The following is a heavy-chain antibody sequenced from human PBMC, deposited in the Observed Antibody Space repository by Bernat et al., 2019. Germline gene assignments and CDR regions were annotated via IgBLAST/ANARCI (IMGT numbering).Heavy chain of an antibody. V-gene: IGHV4-39*01. D-gene: IGHD3-10*01. J-gene: IGHJ4*02. CDR3: ARRQRYYYGSGDAYYFDY. CDR2: IYYSGST. Sequence: QLQLQESGPGLVKPSETLSLTCTVSGGSISSSSYYWGWIRQPPGKGLEWIGSIYYSGSTYYNPSVKSRVTISVDTSKNQFSLKLSSVTAADTAVYYCARRQRYYYGSGDAYYFDYWGQGTLVTVSS. CDR1: GGSISSSSYY.